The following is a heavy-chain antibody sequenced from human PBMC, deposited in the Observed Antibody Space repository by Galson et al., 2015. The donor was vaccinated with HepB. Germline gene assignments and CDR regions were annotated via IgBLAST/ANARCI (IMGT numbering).Heavy chain of an antibody. CDR1: GFTFSSYG. D-gene: IGHD2-21*02. CDR3: AKSGIVVVTAPPFDY. J-gene: IGHJ4*02. Sequence: SLRLSCAASGFTFSSYGMHWVRQAPGKGLEWVAVISYDGSNKYYADSVKGRFTISRDNSKNTLYLQMNSLRAEDTAVYYCAKSGIVVVTAPPFDYWGQGTLVTVSS. CDR2: ISYDGSNK. V-gene: IGHV3-30*18.